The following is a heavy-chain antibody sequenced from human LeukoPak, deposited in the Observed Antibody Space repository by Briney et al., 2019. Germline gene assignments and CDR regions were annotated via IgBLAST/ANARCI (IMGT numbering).Heavy chain of an antibody. CDR1: GFSLTDYY. CDR2: ISGSGRDI. V-gene: IGHV3-11*01. J-gene: IGHJ4*01. CDR3: STDPRLQMY. D-gene: IGHD5-18*01. Sequence: GGSLRPSCVVSGFSLTDYYMTWSRQTPGKGVEWRAYISGSGRDIYFADSVKGRFTISRENAKHSRYLQMNSLRPEDTALYYCSTDPRLQMYWGHGTLVTVSS.